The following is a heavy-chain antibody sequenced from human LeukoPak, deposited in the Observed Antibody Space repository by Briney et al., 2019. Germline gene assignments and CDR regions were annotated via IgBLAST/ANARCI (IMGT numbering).Heavy chain of an antibody. CDR3: RGGPGWTFNH. Sequence: GGSLRLSCTASGFSFSDNFMGWLRQSPGKGLEWVSYISSRGDSLHYSDVVKGRFSISRDNSKRSLYLQMNRLKIDDTAAYCARGGPGWTFNHWGQGTLVSVSS. J-gene: IGHJ5*02. CDR1: GFSFSDNF. V-gene: IGHV3-11*01. CDR2: ISSRGDSL. D-gene: IGHD3/OR15-3a*01.